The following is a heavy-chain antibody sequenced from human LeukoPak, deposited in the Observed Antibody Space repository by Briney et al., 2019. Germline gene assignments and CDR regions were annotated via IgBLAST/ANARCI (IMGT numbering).Heavy chain of an antibody. D-gene: IGHD3-10*01. CDR2: INPNSGGT. CDR3: ARDRNLSPNFYGSRSLGGYFDY. CDR1: GYTFTGYY. V-gene: IGHV1-2*02. J-gene: IGHJ4*02. Sequence: SVKVSCKASGYTFTGYYMHWVRQAPGQGLEWIGWINPNSGGTNYAQKFQDRVTITRATSISTAYMELSRLRSDDTAMYYCARDRNLSPNFYGSRSLGGYFDYWGQGTLVTVSS.